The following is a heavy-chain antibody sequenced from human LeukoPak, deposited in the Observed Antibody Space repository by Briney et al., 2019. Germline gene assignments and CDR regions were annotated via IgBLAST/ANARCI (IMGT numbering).Heavy chain of an antibody. CDR1: GFTVSSNY. V-gene: IGHV3-53*01. CDR2: IYSGGST. CDR3: ARGREFFDY. Sequence: PGGSLRLSCAASGFTVSSNYMSWVRQAPGTGLHWDSVIYSGGSTYYADSVKGRFTISRDNSKNTLYLQMNGLRAEDTAVYFWARGREFFDYWGQGTLVTVSS. J-gene: IGHJ4*02.